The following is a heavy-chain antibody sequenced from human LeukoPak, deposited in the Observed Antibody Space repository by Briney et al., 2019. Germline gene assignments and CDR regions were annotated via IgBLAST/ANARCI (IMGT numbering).Heavy chain of an antibody. CDR3: ARDIGGSYTPSDYYGMDV. CDR2: IYYSGST. J-gene: IGHJ6*02. CDR1: GGSISSYY. Sequence: SETLSLTCTVSGGSISSYYWSWIRQPPGKGLEWIGYIYYSGSTNYNPSLKSRVTISVDTSKDQFSLKLSSVTAADTAVYYCARDIGGSYTPSDYYGMDVWGQGTTVTVSS. V-gene: IGHV4-59*01. D-gene: IGHD1-26*01.